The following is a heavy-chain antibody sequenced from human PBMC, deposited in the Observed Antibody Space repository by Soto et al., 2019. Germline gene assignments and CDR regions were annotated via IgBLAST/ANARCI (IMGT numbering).Heavy chain of an antibody. CDR2: IDTAGDT. D-gene: IGHD1-1*01. Sequence: EVQLVESGGGLVQPGGSLRLSCAASGFTFNTYDIHWVRQATGKGLEWVAAIDTAGDTYYPGSVKGRFTSSRENANNSLYLQMNSLSAEDTAVYYCARDKNDDFRMDVWGHGTTVTVSS. CDR1: GFTFNTYD. CDR3: ARDKNDDFRMDV. V-gene: IGHV3-13*01. J-gene: IGHJ6*02.